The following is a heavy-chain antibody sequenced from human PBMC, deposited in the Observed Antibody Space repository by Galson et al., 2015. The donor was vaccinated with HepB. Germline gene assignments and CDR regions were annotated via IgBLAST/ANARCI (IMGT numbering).Heavy chain of an antibody. CDR1: GFTFSGSA. D-gene: IGHD6-13*01. Sequence: SLRLSCAASGFTFSGSAIDWVRQTSGKGLEWVGRIRSKASNYATAYAASLKGRFTISRDDSKNTAYLHMKSLETEDTAVYYCIRMADLSGYSSTWGQGTLVTVSS. V-gene: IGHV3-73*01. CDR3: IRMADLSGYSST. CDR2: IRSKASNYAT. J-gene: IGHJ4*02.